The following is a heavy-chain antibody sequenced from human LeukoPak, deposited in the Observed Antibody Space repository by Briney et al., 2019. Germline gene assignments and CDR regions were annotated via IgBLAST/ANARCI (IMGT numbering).Heavy chain of an antibody. Sequence: SETLSLTCTVSGGSISTYDWSWIRQPPGKGLEWIGYIYYSGSTNYNPSLKSRVTISVDTSKNQFSLKLTSVTAADTALYYCARDLKNTAPYFDYWGQGALVTVSS. CDR2: IYYSGST. J-gene: IGHJ4*02. V-gene: IGHV4-59*01. D-gene: IGHD1/OR15-1a*01. CDR3: ARDLKNTAPYFDY. CDR1: GGSISTYD.